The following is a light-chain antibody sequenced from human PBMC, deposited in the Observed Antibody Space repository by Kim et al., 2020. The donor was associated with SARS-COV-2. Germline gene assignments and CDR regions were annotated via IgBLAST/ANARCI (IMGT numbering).Light chain of an antibody. J-gene: IGKJ1*01. CDR2: SAS. CDR3: QRYYSAPRT. CDR1: QDINNY. Sequence: ASLGDRVTLSCRASQDINNYLAWYQHKPGKAPKLLIYSASVLQVGVPSRFSGSGSGTDFTLIISNLQPEDVATYYCQRYYSAPRTFGQGTKVDIK. V-gene: IGKV1-27*01.